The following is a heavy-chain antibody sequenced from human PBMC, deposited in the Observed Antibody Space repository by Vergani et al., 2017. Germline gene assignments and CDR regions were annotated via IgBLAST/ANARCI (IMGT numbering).Heavy chain of an antibody. J-gene: IGHJ6*02. CDR3: ARNIVVVNGYYYYGMDV. D-gene: IGHD2-21*01. CDR1: GGSISSGGYY. CDR2: IYYSGST. Sequence: QVQLQESGPGLVKPSQTLSLTCTVSGGSISSGGYYWSWIRQHPGKGLEWIGYIYYSGSTYYNPSPKSRVTISVDTSKNQFSLKLSSVTAEDTAVYYCARNIVVVNGYYYYGMDVWGQGTTVTVSS. V-gene: IGHV4-31*03.